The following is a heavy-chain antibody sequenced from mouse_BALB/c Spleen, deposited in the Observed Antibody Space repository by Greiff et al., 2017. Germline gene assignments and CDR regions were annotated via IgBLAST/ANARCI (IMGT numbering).Heavy chain of an antibody. D-gene: IGHD2-1*01. CDR3: ARDQGNYVIWFAY. Sequence: VMLVESGPGLVAPSQSLSITCTVSGFSLTSYGVHWVRQPPGKGLEWLGVIWAGGSTNYNSALMSRLSISKDNSKSQVFLKMNSLQTNDTAMYYCARDQGNYVIWFAYWGQGTLVTVSA. V-gene: IGHV2-9*02. CDR1: GFSLTSYG. CDR2: IWAGGST. J-gene: IGHJ3*01.